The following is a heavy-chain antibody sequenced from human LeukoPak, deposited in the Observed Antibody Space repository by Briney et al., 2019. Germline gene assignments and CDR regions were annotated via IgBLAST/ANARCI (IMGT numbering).Heavy chain of an antibody. D-gene: IGHD2-2*01. V-gene: IGHV1-2*02. CDR2: VNPNSGDT. J-gene: IGHJ4*02. CDR1: GYTFTDYY. Sequence: ASVKVSCKASGYTFTDYYMHWVRQAPGQGFEWMGWVNPNSGDTNYAQKFQGRVTMTRDTSISTAHMELSRLRSDDTAVYYCARANFLYCSSTTCLFDYWGQGTLVIVSS. CDR3: ARANFLYCSSTTCLFDY.